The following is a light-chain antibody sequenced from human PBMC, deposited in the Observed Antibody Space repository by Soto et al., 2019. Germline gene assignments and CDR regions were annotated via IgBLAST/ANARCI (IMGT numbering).Light chain of an antibody. Sequence: QSVLTQPPSVSGAPGQRVTISCTGSSSNIGAGYDVHWYQQHPGTAPKLLIYGNSNRPSGVPDRFSGSKSGTSASLAITGLQAEDEADYYCQSYDSSLSGSVVFGGGTKVTVL. J-gene: IGLJ2*01. CDR1: SSNIGAGYD. CDR3: QSYDSSLSGSVV. V-gene: IGLV1-40*01. CDR2: GNS.